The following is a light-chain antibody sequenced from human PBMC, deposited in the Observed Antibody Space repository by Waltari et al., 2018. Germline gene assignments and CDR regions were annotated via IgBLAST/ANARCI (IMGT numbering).Light chain of an antibody. CDR1: GSNIGAGYD. CDR2: GVN. V-gene: IGLV1-40*01. CDR3: QSYDPSLSVV. Sequence: QSVLTQPPSVSGAPGQGVSISCTGSGSNIGAGYDVHWYQQLPGKAPTLLIYGVNTRPLGVPDRFSGSLSGTSAYLAIAGLQADDEADYYCQSYDPSLSVVFGGGTRLTVL. J-gene: IGLJ2*01.